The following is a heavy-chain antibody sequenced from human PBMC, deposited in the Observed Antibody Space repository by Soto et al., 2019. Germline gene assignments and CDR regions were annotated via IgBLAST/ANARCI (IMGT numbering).Heavy chain of an antibody. V-gene: IGHV4-39*01. D-gene: IGHD5-12*01. CDR3: ARRKRGYSGYAAAPNAFDI. Sequence: SETLSLTCTVSGGSISSSSYYWGWIRQPPGKGLEWIGSIYYSGSTYYNPSLKSRVTISVATSKNQFSLRLSSVTAADTAVYYCARRKRGYSGYAAAPNAFDIWGQGTMVTVSS. J-gene: IGHJ3*02. CDR1: GGSISSSSYY. CDR2: IYYSGST.